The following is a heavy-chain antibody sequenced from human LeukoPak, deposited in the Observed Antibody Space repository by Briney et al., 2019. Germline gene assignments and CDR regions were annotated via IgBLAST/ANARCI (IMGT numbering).Heavy chain of an antibody. V-gene: IGHV4-34*01. D-gene: IGHD5-24*01. Sequence: SETLSLTCAVYGGSSSGYYWSWIRQPPGKGLEWIGEINHSGSTNYNPSLKSRVTISVDTSKNQISLKLSSVTAADTAVYYCARGSDGSNYWGQGTLVTVSS. CDR3: ARGSDGSNY. CDR2: INHSGST. J-gene: IGHJ4*02. CDR1: GGSSSGYY.